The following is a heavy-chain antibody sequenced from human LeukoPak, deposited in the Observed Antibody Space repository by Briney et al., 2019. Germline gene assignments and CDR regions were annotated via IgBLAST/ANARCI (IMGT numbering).Heavy chain of an antibody. CDR3: ATSMAGGFDY. CDR1: RGTFSSYA. Sequence: SVKVSCKASRGTFSSYAISWVRQAPGQGLEWMGRIIPILGIANYAQKFQGRVTITADKSTSTAYMELSSLRSEDTAVYYCATSMAGGFDYWGQGTLVTVSS. D-gene: IGHD6-19*01. V-gene: IGHV1-69*04. J-gene: IGHJ4*02. CDR2: IIPILGIA.